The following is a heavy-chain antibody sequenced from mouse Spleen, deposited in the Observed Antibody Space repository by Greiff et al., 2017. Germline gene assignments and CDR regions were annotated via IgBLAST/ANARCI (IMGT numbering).Heavy chain of an antibody. CDR2: IYPGSGNT. CDR1: GYTFTDYY. Sequence: VQLQQSGAELVRPGASVKLSCKASGYTFTDYYINWVKQRPGQGLEWIARIYPGSGNTYYNEKFKGKATLTAEKSSSTAYMQLSSLTSEDSAVYFCARGGYGNRYYFDYWGQGTTLTVSS. J-gene: IGHJ2*01. D-gene: IGHD2-10*02. CDR3: ARGGYGNRYYFDY. V-gene: IGHV1-76*01.